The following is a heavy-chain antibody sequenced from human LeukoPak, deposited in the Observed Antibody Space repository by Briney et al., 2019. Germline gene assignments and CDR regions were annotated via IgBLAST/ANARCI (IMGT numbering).Heavy chain of an antibody. CDR1: GFTFNNYG. CDR3: AKGPLRGTAAAIDY. D-gene: IGHD2-2*01. V-gene: IGHV3-30*18. J-gene: IGHJ4*02. Sequence: GKSLRLSWAASGFTFNNYGMHWVRQAPGKGLEWVAVISYDGRNKHYPDSVKGRFTISRDISTDTLWLQMDGLRTEDTAVYYCAKGPLRGTAAAIDYWGQGTLVTVSS. CDR2: ISYDGRNK.